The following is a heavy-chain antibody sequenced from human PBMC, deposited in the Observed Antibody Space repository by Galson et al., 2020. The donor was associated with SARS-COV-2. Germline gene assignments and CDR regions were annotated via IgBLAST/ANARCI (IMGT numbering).Heavy chain of an antibody. CDR2: IDWDDDK. Sequence: SGPTLVKPTQTLTLTCTFSGLSCVSWIRQPPGKALEWLAHIDWDDDKYYNTSLKTRLTISKDTSKNQVVLTMTDMDPVDTATYYCARMRGLRYNIRKKNYYGFDVWGQGTTVTVSS. J-gene: IGHJ6*02. V-gene: IGHV2-70*01. CDR3: ARMRGLRYNIRKKNYYGFDV. D-gene: IGHD1-1*01. CDR1: GLSC.